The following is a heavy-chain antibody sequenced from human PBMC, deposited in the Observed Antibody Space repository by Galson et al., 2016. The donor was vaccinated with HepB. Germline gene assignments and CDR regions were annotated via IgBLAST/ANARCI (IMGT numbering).Heavy chain of an antibody. V-gene: IGHV3-15*07. D-gene: IGHD3-10*01. Sequence: SLRLSCAASGFSFSHAWMTWVRQAPGKGLEWVGRIKRKADGGTTDYAAHVKGRFPISRDDSKNTLFLQMNSLRTEDTAVYYCPTDPLGWAPAWVGEFFDFWGQGTLVTVSS. CDR1: GFSFSHAW. CDR2: IKRKADGGTT. CDR3: PTDPLGWAPAWVGEFFDF. J-gene: IGHJ4*02.